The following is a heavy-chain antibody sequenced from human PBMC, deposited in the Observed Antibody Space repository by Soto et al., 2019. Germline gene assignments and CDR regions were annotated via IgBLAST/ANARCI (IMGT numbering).Heavy chain of an antibody. Sequence: PRRTLSLTCTVSGTPISSTFWWTWVRQPPGKGLEWIGEIYHTGSTKYNPSLKSRVTISVGKANNQFSLELRTVTVADTAVYYCATLPPRIVVVKTELPTWGQGTLVTVS. D-gene: IGHD2-15*01. CDR1: GTPISSTFW. CDR2: IYHTGST. J-gene: IGHJ4*02. V-gene: IGHV4-4*03. CDR3: ATLPPRIVVVKTELPT.